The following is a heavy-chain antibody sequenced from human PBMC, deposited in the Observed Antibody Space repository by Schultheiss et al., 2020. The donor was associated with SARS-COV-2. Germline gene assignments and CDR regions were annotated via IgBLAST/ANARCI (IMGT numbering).Heavy chain of an antibody. J-gene: IGHJ4*02. CDR3: ARDGSYSELFDY. CDR1: GGSVSSGSYY. CDR2: INHSGST. V-gene: IGHV4-61*01. D-gene: IGHD1-26*01. Sequence: SETLSLTCTVSGGSVSSGSYYWSWIRQPPGKGLEWIGEINHSGSTNYNPSLKSRVTMSVDTSKNQFSLKLSSVTAADTAVYYCARDGSYSELFDYWGQGTLVTVSS.